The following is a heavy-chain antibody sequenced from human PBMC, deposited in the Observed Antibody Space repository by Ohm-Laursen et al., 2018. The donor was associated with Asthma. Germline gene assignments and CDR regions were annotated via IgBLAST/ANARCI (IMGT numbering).Heavy chain of an antibody. Sequence: GSLRLSCAASGFTFSNYAMTWVRQAPGKGLEWVSALSGSGGGTYYADSVKGRFTISRDNSKNTLYLQMNSLRAEDTAVYYCAAGGYSSGWYPIDYWGQGTLVTVSS. CDR3: AAGGYSSGWYPIDY. CDR1: GFTFSNYA. V-gene: IGHV3-23*01. D-gene: IGHD6-19*01. CDR2: LSGSGGGT. J-gene: IGHJ4*02.